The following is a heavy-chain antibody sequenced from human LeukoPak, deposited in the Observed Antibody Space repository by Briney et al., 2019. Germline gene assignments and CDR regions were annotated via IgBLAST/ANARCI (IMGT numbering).Heavy chain of an antibody. J-gene: IGHJ3*02. D-gene: IGHD6-13*01. CDR2: IYYSGST. CDR3: ARDLKQQLVLGAFDI. V-gene: IGHV4-59*01. CDR1: GGSISNYY. Sequence: SETLSLTCTDSGGSISNYYWSWIRQPPGKGLEWIGYIYYSGSTNYNPSLKSRVTISVDTSKNQFSLKLSSVTAADTALYYCARDLKQQLVLGAFDIWGQGTMVTVSS.